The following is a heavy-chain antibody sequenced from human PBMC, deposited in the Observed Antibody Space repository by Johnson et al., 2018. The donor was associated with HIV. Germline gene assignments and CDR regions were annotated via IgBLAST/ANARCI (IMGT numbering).Heavy chain of an antibody. CDR2: ISYDGSNK. CDR3: ATRDPTYRPGVFDI. CDR1: GFTFSSYA. Sequence: QMQLVESGGGVVQPGGSLRLSCAASGFTFSSYAMHWVRQAPGKGLEWVAVISYDGSNKYYADSVKGRFTISRDNSKNTLYLQMNSLRAEDTAVYYCATRDPTYRPGVFDIWGQGTMVTVSS. J-gene: IGHJ3*02. D-gene: IGHD2-2*02. V-gene: IGHV3-30-3*01.